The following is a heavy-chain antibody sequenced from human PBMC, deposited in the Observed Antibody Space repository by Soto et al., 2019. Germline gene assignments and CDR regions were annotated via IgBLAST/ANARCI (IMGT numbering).Heavy chain of an antibody. J-gene: IGHJ6*02. D-gene: IGHD3-16*02. CDR2: INHSGST. V-gene: IGHV4-34*01. CDR1: GGSFSGYY. Sequence: SETLSLTCAVYGGSFSGYYWSWIRQPPGKGLEWIGEINHSGSTNYNPSLKSRVTISVDTSKNQFSLKLSSVTAADTAVYYCARGLKMITFGGVIVMSYCGMDVWGQGTTVTVSS. CDR3: ARGLKMITFGGVIVMSYCGMDV.